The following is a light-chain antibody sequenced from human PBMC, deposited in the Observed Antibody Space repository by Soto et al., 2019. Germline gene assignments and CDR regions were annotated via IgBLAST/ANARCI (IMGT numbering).Light chain of an antibody. V-gene: IGLV1-44*01. CDR1: SSNIGSNT. CDR2: SDN. CDR3: AAWDDTLNAVV. Sequence: QPVLTQPPSASGTPGQRVTFSCSGSSSNIGSNTVNWYQQLPGTAPKLLIYSDNQRPSGVPDRFSGSKSGTSASLAISGLQSEDEADYYCAAWDDTLNAVVFGGGTKLTVL. J-gene: IGLJ2*01.